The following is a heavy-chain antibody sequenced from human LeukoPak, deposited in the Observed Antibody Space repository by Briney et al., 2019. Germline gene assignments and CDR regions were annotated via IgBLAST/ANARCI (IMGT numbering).Heavy chain of an antibody. J-gene: IGHJ5*02. CDR2: IYYSGST. V-gene: IGHV4-39*07. D-gene: IGHD3-10*01. Sequence: SETLSLTCTVSGGSISSSSYYWGWIRQPPGKGLEWIGSIYYSGSTYYNPSLKSRVTISVDTSKNQFSLKLSSVTAADTAVYYCARQGTVRGNWFDPWGQGTLVTVSS. CDR3: ARQGTVRGNWFDP. CDR1: GGSISSSSYY.